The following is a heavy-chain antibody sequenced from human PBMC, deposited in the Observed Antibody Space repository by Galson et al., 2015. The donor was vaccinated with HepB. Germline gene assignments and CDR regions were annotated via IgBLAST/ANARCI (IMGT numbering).Heavy chain of an antibody. CDR2: INASGGST. D-gene: IGHD3-3*01. V-gene: IGHV1-46*03. CDR1: GSTFTSYY. Sequence: SVKVSCKASGSTFTSYYMHWVRQAPGQGLEWMGIINASGGSTSYAQKFQGRVTITRDTSTSTVYMELSSLRSEDTAVYYCARDRFTMGGATYSCGMDVWGQGTTVTVSS. CDR3: ARDRFTMGGATYSCGMDV. J-gene: IGHJ6*02.